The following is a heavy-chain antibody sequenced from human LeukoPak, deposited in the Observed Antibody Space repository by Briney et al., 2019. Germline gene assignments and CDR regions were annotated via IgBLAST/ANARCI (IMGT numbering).Heavy chain of an antibody. CDR2: INYSGNT. J-gene: IGHJ4*02. CDR3: ARGGSGEGY. Sequence: SETLSLTCTVSGGSISSGAHYWNWIRQHPGKGLEWIGYINYSGNTYYNPSLKSRVTISADTSKNQFSLKLSSVTAADTAVYYCARGGSGEGYWGQGTLVTVSS. D-gene: IGHD3-10*01. CDR1: GGSISSGAHY. V-gene: IGHV4-31*03.